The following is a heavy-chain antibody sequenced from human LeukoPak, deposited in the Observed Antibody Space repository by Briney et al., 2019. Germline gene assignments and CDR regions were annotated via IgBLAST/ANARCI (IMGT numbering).Heavy chain of an antibody. CDR1: GYTFISYG. CDR3: ARSIYDSSGQTRWSPFDY. CDR2: ISAYNGDT. D-gene: IGHD3-22*01. J-gene: IGHJ4*02. V-gene: IGHV1-18*03. Sequence: GASVKVSCKAAGYTFISYGISWVRQAPGQGLEWMGWISAYNGDTDYAQKLQGRVTVTTDTSTTTAYMELRSLRSEDMAVYYCARSIYDSSGQTRWSPFDYWGQGTLVTVSS.